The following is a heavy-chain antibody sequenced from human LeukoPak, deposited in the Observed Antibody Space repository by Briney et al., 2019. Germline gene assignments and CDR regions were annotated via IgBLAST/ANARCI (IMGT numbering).Heavy chain of an antibody. CDR2: IYYTGNT. CDR3: ARDRRFLPLPDYAFDI. J-gene: IGHJ3*02. D-gene: IGHD2/OR15-2a*01. V-gene: IGHV4-59*01. CDR1: GGSISNYY. Sequence: SETLSLTCTVAGGSISNYYWSWIRQSPGKGLEWIGYIYYTGNTNYNPSLESRVIISVDTSKNQFSLKLSSVTAADTAVYYCARDRRFLPLPDYAFDIWGQGTMVTVSS.